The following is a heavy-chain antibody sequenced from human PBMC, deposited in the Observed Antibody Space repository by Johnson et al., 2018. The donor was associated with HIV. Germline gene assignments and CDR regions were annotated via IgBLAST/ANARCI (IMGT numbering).Heavy chain of an antibody. J-gene: IGHJ3*02. CDR1: GLTVSSNY. Sequence: QVQLVESGGGLIQPGGSLRLSCTASGLTVSSNYMSWVRQAPGKGLEWEAVISYDGSNKYYADSVKGRFTISRDNSKNTLYLQMNSLRAEDTAFYYCARAVGFDYGRGDAFDIWGQGTMVTVSS. CDR3: ARAVGFDYGRGDAFDI. CDR2: ISYDGSNK. D-gene: IGHD4-17*01. V-gene: IGHV3-30*03.